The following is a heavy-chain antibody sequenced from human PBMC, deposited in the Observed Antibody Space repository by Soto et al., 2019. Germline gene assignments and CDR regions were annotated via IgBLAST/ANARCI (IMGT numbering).Heavy chain of an antibody. CDR1: GFTFSNYG. D-gene: IGHD2-2*01. CDR2: IAYDGSNK. J-gene: IGHJ4*02. CDR3: FGCQYFGDY. V-gene: IGHV3-30*03. Sequence: QVQLVESGGGVVQPGRSLRLSCGASGFTFSNYGMQWVRQAPGKGLEWVALIAYDGSNKYYADSVKGRFTISRDNSKNILYLQMNSLRTEDTAMYYCFGCQYFGDYWGQGTLVTVPS.